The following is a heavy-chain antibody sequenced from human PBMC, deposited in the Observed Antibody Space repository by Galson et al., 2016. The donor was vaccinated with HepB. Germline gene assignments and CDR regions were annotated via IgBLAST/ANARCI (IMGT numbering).Heavy chain of an antibody. CDR3: AKDLGFLEWLFFDSYYYYGMDV. J-gene: IGHJ6*02. V-gene: IGHV3-23*01. CDR1: GFTFSSYA. Sequence: SLRLSCAASGFTFSSYAMSWVRQAPGKGLEWVSVISGSGGSTYYADSVKGRFTISRDNAKNTLYLQMNSLRAEDTAVYYCAKDLGFLEWLFFDSYYYYGMDVWGQGTTVTVSS. D-gene: IGHD3-3*01. CDR2: ISGSGGST.